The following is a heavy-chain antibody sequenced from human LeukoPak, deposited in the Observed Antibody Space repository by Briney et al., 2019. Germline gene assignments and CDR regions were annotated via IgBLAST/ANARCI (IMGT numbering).Heavy chain of an antibody. D-gene: IGHD6-19*01. CDR1: GFTFSSYS. Sequence: PGGSLRLSCAASGFTFSSYSMNWVRQAPGKGLEWVSSISSSSSYIYYADSVKGRFTISRDNAKNSLYLQMNSLRAEDTAVYYCARDGGKMAVAPDYWGQGTLVTVSS. CDR2: ISSSSSYI. V-gene: IGHV3-21*01. J-gene: IGHJ4*02. CDR3: ARDGGKMAVAPDY.